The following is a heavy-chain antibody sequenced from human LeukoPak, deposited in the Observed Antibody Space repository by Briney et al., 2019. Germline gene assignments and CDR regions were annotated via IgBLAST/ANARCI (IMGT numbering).Heavy chain of an antibody. Sequence: KPGGSLRLSCAASGFTFRNIWMTWVRQAPGKGLEWVGRIRSNSDGGTADYAAPVKGRFTISRDDSKTTLYLQSNSLKAEDTAVYYCTTATSVTTSWSWGQGTLVTVSS. D-gene: IGHD5-24*01. CDR3: TTATSVTTSWS. V-gene: IGHV3-15*01. CDR1: GFTFRNIW. J-gene: IGHJ4*02. CDR2: IRSNSDGGTA.